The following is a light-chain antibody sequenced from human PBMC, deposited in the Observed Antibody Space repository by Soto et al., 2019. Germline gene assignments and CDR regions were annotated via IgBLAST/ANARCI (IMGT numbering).Light chain of an antibody. J-gene: IGKJ1*01. Sequence: KNSPGTLSLYTGERATLSCRASQSVNNNLAWYQQKPGQAPRLLIYGASNRATGIPDRFSGSGSGTDFTLTISRLEPEDFAVYYCQQYGSSGTFGQGTKVDIK. CDR3: QQYGSSGT. CDR1: QSVNNN. CDR2: GAS. V-gene: IGKV3-20*01.